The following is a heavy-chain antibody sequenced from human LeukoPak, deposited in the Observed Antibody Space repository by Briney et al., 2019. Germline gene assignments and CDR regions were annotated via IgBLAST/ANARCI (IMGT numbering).Heavy chain of an antibody. V-gene: IGHV3-30*02. J-gene: IGHJ4*02. CDR3: HSSGYPH. Sequence: QAGGSLRLSCASSGFTDRSNYMSWVRQAPGKGLEWVAFIRYEGTTKNYADFVRGRFTISRDNSKNTVYLEMNSLRVEDSAVYYCHSSGYPHWGPGTLITVSS. CDR1: GFTDRSNY. D-gene: IGHD3-22*01. CDR2: IRYEGTTK.